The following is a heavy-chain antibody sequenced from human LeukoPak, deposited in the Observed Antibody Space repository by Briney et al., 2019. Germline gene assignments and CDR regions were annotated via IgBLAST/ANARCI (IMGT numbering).Heavy chain of an antibody. Sequence: SETLSLTCTVSGGSISSSSYYWGRIRQPPGKGLEWIGSIYYSGSTYYNPSLKSRVTISVDTSKNQFSLKLSSVTAADTAVYYCARQFPYYDILTGYYHALDAFDIWGQGTMVTVSS. CDR3: ARQFPYYDILTGYYHALDAFDI. D-gene: IGHD3-9*01. J-gene: IGHJ3*02. CDR2: IYYSGST. CDR1: GGSISSSSYY. V-gene: IGHV4-39*01.